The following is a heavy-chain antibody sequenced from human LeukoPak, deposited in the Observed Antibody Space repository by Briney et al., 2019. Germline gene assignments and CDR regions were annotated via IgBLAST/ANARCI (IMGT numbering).Heavy chain of an antibody. CDR3: ARGPNSNWSGLDF. Sequence: GGSLRLSCTASGFSFSGHWMHWARRLPGKGLVWVSRISPTGSTTSYADSVKGRFTVSRDNAKNTLYLQVNNLRAEDTAVYYCARGPNSNWSGLDFWGQGTLLTVSS. CDR1: GFSFSGHW. J-gene: IGHJ4*02. D-gene: IGHD6-6*01. V-gene: IGHV3-74*01. CDR2: ISPTGSTT.